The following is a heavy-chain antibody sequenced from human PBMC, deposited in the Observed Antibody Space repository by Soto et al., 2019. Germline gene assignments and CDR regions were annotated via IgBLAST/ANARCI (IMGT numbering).Heavy chain of an antibody. V-gene: IGHV5-10-1*01. J-gene: IGHJ6*02. CDR3: ARLHYDILSGSDYYYYYGMDV. CDR1: GYSFTSYW. D-gene: IGHD3-9*01. Sequence: GESLKISCKGSGYSFTSYWISWVRQMPGKGLEGMGRIDPSDSYTNYSPSFQGHVTISADKSISTAYLQWSSLKASDTAMYYCARLHYDILSGSDYYYYYGMDVWGQGATVTVS. CDR2: IDPSDSYT.